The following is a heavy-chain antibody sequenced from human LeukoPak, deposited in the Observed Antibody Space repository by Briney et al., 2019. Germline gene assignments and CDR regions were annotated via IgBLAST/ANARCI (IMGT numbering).Heavy chain of an antibody. J-gene: IGHJ4*02. CDR2: INHSGST. CDR3: ARGGAENYYDSSGYRPGYFDY. V-gene: IGHV4-34*01. CDR1: GGSFSGYY. D-gene: IGHD3-22*01. Sequence: SETLSLTCAVYGGSFSGYYWSWIRQPPGKGLEWIGEINHSGSTNYNPSLKSRVTISVDTSKNQFSLKLSSVTAADTAVYYCARGGAENYYDSSGYRPGYFDYWGQGTLVTVSS.